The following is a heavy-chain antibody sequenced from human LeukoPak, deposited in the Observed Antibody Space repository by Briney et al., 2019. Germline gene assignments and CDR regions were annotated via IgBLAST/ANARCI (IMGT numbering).Heavy chain of an antibody. CDR3: ARHEIYYDSSGYYDAFDI. J-gene: IGHJ3*02. D-gene: IGHD3-22*01. Sequence: SETLSLTCTVSGGSISSSSYYWGWIRQPPGKGLEWIGSTYYSGSTYYNPSLKSRVTISVDTSKNQFSLKLSSVTAADTAVYYCARHEIYYDSSGYYDAFDIWGQGTMVTVSS. CDR2: TYYSGST. CDR1: GGSISSSSYY. V-gene: IGHV4-39*01.